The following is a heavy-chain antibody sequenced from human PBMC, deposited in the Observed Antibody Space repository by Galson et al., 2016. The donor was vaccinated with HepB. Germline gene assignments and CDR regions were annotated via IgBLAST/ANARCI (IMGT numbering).Heavy chain of an antibody. Sequence: SVKVSCKASGYTFTSFDIHWVRQATGQGLEWMGWMNANSGNTDYAQKFQGRVTMTRNTSISTAYMELSSLRSEDAAVYYCARGDFRISHDFWGQGSLVIVSS. CDR3: ARGDFRISHDF. J-gene: IGHJ4*02. CDR2: MNANSGNT. CDR1: GYTFTSFD. V-gene: IGHV1-8*01. D-gene: IGHD3-3*01.